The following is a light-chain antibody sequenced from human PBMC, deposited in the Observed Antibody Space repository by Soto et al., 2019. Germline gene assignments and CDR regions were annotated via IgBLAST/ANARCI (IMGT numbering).Light chain of an antibody. CDR2: AAS. Sequence: DIQMTQSPSSLSASVGDTVTITCRASQTVSNYLNWYQQKPGKAPKLLIYAASRLQSGVPSRFSGSGSGTDFTLTISSLQPEDFTTYFCQQSYSTPDTFGQGTKLEIK. J-gene: IGKJ2*01. V-gene: IGKV1-39*01. CDR3: QQSYSTPDT. CDR1: QTVSNY.